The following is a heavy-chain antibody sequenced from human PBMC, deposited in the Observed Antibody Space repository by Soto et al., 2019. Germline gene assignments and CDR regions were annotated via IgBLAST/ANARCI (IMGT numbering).Heavy chain of an antibody. D-gene: IGHD5-12*01. CDR3: ARERGGATATLDYYYFYMDV. V-gene: IGHV1-2*04. Sequence: QVQLVQSGAEVRKPGASVTVSCRTSGDTFSDYYIHWVRQAPGQGLEWMGWINPNSGATNYAQKFRGWVTMTRDTYIRTGYMQLSRLGTDDPAVYYWARERGGATATLDYYYFYMDVWGTGTTVTVSS. CDR2: INPNSGAT. J-gene: IGHJ6*03. CDR1: GDTFSDYY.